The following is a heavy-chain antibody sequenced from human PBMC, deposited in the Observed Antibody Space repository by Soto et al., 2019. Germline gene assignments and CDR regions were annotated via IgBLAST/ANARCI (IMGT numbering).Heavy chain of an antibody. Sequence: ASDKFSCKASGYISSSHPIHWVRHAPGQHLQWLGWLNPHSRATNHAQKFLGRVTTSADRPANTAYLDLAGTKSDHKADQECVRAPALVFSTCSDPWGRGTLVPVSS. CDR3: VRAPALVFSTCSDP. D-gene: IGHD2-21*01. J-gene: IGHJ5*02. V-gene: IGHV1-2*02. CDR2: LNPHSRAT. CDR1: GYISSSHP.